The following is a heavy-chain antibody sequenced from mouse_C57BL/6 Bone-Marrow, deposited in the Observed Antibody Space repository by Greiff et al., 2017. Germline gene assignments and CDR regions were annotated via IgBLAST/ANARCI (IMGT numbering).Heavy chain of an antibody. Sequence: QVQLQQPGAELVMPGASVKLSCKASGYTFTSYWMHWVKQRPGQGLEWIGEIDPSDSYTNYNQKFKGKSTLTVDKSSSTAYMQLSSLTSEDSAVYYCARLGCYWYFDVWGTGTTVTVSS. CDR1: GYTFTSYW. CDR2: IDPSDSYT. D-gene: IGHD3-3*01. CDR3: ARLGCYWYFDV. V-gene: IGHV1-69*01. J-gene: IGHJ1*03.